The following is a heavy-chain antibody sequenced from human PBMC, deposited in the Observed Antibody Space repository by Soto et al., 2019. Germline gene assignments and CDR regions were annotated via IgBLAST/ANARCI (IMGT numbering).Heavy chain of an antibody. Sequence: GGSLRLSCAASGFTFSSYAMSWVRRAPGKGLEWVSAISGSGGSTYYADSVKGRFTISRDNSKNTLYLQMNSLRAEDTAVYYCAKVRMKSHYFDYWGQGTLVTVSS. J-gene: IGHJ4*02. CDR3: AKVRMKSHYFDY. CDR2: ISGSGGST. V-gene: IGHV3-23*01. CDR1: GFTFSSYA.